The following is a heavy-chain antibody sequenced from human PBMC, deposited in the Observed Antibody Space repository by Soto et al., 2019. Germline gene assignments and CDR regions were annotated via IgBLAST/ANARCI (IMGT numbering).Heavy chain of an antibody. V-gene: IGHV3-23*01. CDR1: GFTFSSYA. Sequence: EVQLLESGGGLVQPGGSLRLSCAASGFTFSSYAMSWVRQAPGKGLEWVSAISGSGGSTYYADSVKGRFTISRDNSKNTMYLQRNRLRAEDTAVYYCAKDRRLSLVRGVTDYWGQGTLVTVSS. CDR3: AKDRRLSLVRGVTDY. J-gene: IGHJ4*02. CDR2: ISGSGGST. D-gene: IGHD3-10*01.